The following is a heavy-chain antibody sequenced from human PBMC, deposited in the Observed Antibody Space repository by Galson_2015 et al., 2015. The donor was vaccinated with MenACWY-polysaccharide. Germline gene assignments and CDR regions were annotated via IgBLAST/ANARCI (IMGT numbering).Heavy chain of an antibody. CDR1: GARFSNSG. D-gene: IGHD2-2*01. V-gene: IGHV3-33*01. CDR3: AREGSRIVFHAFDI. J-gene: IGHJ3*02. CDR2: IQYVGSNK. Sequence: SLRLGCEASGARFSNSGMHWVRQAPGKGLVWVAVIQYVGSNKVYADSVEGRFPISKDNSKNTVFLEMNTLGVEDTAVYYCAREGSRIVFHAFDIWGRGTMVTVSS.